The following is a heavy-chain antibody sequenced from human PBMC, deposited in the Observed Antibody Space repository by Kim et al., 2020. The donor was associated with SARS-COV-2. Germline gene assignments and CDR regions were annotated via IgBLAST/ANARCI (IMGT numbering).Heavy chain of an antibody. J-gene: IGHJ4*02. CDR1: GDTFSSYT. V-gene: IGHV1-69*02. D-gene: IGHD3-22*01. CDR2: IISILGMA. CDR3: ATAKDTYDSSGYFVV. Sequence: SVKVSCKASGDTFSSYTISWVRQAPGQGLEWMGRIISILGMANYAQKFQGRVTITADKSTSTAYIELNSLRSDDTAVYYFATAKDTYDSSGYFVVWGQGTLVTVSS.